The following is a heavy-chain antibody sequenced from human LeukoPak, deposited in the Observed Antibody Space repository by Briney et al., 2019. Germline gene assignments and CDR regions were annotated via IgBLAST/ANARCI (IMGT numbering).Heavy chain of an antibody. J-gene: IGHJ4*02. CDR3: ATSSLRNTILDY. CDR2: ISGSGGST. V-gene: IGHV3-23*01. D-gene: IGHD3-3*01. Sequence: GGSLRLSCAASGFTFSSYAMSWVRQAPGKGLEWVSAISGSGGSTYYADSVKGRFTISRDNSKNTLYLQMNSLRAEDMAVYYCATSSLRNTILDYWGQGTLVTVSS. CDR1: GFTFSSYA.